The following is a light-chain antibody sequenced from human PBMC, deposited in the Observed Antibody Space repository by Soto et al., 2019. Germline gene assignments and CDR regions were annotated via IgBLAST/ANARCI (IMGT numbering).Light chain of an antibody. CDR1: QGISNY. CDR3: QKYNSAPWT. Sequence: DIQMTQSPSSLSASVGDRDTITCRASQGISNYLAWYQQKPGKVPKLLIFAASTLQSGVPSRFSGSGSGTEFTLTISSLQPEDVATYYCQKYNSAPWTFGQGTKVEIK. V-gene: IGKV1-27*01. CDR2: AAS. J-gene: IGKJ1*01.